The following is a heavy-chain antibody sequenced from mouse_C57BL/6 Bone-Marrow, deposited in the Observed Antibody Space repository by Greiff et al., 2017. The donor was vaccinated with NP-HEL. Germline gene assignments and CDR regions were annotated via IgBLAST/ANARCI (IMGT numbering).Heavy chain of an antibody. CDR3: TRSGTTVA. V-gene: IGHV1-15*01. CDR2: IDPETGGT. J-gene: IGHJ2*01. Sequence: VKLQESGAELVRPGASVTLSCKASGYTFTDYEMHWVKQTPVHGLEWIGAIDPETGGTAYTQKFKGKAILTADKSSSTAYMELRSLTSEDSAVYYCTRSGTTVAWGQGTTLTVSS. D-gene: IGHD1-1*01. CDR1: GYTFTDYE.